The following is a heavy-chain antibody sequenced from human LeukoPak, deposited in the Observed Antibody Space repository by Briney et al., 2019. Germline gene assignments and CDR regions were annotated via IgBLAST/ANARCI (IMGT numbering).Heavy chain of an antibody. Sequence: GGSLRLSCAASGSTFSDFYMSWIRQAPGKGLEWISYISSSGSSTNYADSVKGRFTISRDNANNSLYLQMNNLRAEDTAVYYCARDLIHRSGEADYWGQGTLVTVSS. D-gene: IGHD3-22*01. V-gene: IGHV3-11*05. CDR2: ISSSGSST. CDR3: ARDLIHRSGEADY. J-gene: IGHJ4*02. CDR1: GSTFSDFY.